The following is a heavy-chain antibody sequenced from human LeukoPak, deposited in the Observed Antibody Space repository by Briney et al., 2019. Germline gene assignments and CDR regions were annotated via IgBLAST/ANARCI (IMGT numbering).Heavy chain of an antibody. CDR2: ISSSSSYI. CDR3: ARDGSSGWLFY. V-gene: IGHV3-21*01. CDR1: GFTFSSYS. Sequence: GGSLRLSCAASGFTFSSYSMNWVRQAPGKGLEWVSSISSSSSYIYYADSVKGRFTISRDNAENSLYLQMNSLRAEDTAVYYCARDGSSGWLFYWGQGTLVTVSS. J-gene: IGHJ4*02. D-gene: IGHD6-19*01.